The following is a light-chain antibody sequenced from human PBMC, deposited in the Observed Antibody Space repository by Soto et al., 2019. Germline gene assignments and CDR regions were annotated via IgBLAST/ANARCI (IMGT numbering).Light chain of an antibody. CDR1: SNDVGLYNY. CDR3: SSYTISTTYV. J-gene: IGLJ1*01. CDR2: DVT. Sequence: QSALTQPASVSGSPGQSITISCTGTSNDVGLYNYVSWYQQHPGKAPKLMIYDVTERPSGVSNRFSGSKSGNTASLTISGLEAEDEGDYYYSSYTISTTYVFGTGTKLTVL. V-gene: IGLV2-14*03.